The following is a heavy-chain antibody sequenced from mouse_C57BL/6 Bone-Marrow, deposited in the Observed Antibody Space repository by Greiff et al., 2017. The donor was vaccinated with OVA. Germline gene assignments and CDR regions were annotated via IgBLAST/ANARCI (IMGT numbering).Heavy chain of an antibody. V-gene: IGHV14-3*01. CDR2: IDPANDNT. CDR3: ARGTFGSSFYAMDY. CDR1: GFNITNTY. J-gene: IGHJ4*01. D-gene: IGHD1-1*01. Sequence: VQLQQSVAELVRPGASVKLSCTASGFNITNTYMHWVKQRPEQGLEWIGRIDPANDNTKYAPKFQGKATMTADTSSTTAYLQLSRLTSEDTAVYCCARGTFGSSFYAMDYWGQGTSVTVSS.